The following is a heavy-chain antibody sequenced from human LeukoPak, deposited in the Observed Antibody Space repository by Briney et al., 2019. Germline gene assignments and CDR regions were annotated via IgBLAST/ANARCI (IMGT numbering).Heavy chain of an antibody. V-gene: IGHV1-8*01. CDR1: GYTFTSYD. D-gene: IGHD2-15*01. Sequence: ASVKVSCKASGYTFTSYDINWVRQATGQGLEWMGWMNPNSGNTGYAQKFQGRVTMTRNTSISTAYMELSSLRSENTAVYYCARDCSGGSCYGYWGQGTLVTVSS. CDR2: MNPNSGNT. J-gene: IGHJ4*02. CDR3: ARDCSGGSCYGY.